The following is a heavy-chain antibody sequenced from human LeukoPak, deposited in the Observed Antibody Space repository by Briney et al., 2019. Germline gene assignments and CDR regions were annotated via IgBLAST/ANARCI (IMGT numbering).Heavy chain of an antibody. CDR1: GFTFSSYA. D-gene: IGHD3-22*01. J-gene: IGHJ5*02. CDR2: ISYDGSNK. Sequence: GRSLRLSCAASGFTFSSYAMHWVRQAPGKGLEWVAVISYDGSNKYYADSVKGRFTISRDNSKNTLYLQMNSLRAGDTAVYYCARQITMIVVVRETNWFDPWGQGTLVTVSS. CDR3: ARQITMIVVVRETNWFDP. V-gene: IGHV3-30-3*01.